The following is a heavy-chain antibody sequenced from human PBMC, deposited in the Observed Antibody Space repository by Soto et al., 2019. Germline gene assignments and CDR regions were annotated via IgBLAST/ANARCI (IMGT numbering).Heavy chain of an antibody. J-gene: IGHJ3*02. D-gene: IGHD3-16*01. CDR3: AKDQPSPNVGEYWWDEALEI. CDR2: IYYSGGT. Sequence: QVQLQESGPGLVKPSQTLSLICTVSGGSISSGDYYWRWFLQPPGNVLEWMGYIYYSGGTYYNPSLKSIVTITVETSKDNYSLKLSPVTAADKLMYYCAKDQPSPNVGEYWWDEALEILGQGTMVTVS. V-gene: IGHV4-30-4*01. CDR1: GGSISSGDYY.